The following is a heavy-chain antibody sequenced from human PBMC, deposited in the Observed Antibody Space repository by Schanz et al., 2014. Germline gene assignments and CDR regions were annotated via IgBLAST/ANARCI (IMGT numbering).Heavy chain of an antibody. CDR2: IIPSLGLA. V-gene: IGHV1-69*04. CDR1: GYTFTSHG. D-gene: IGHD3-22*01. J-gene: IGHJ5*02. CDR3: AREVGLYDRGWFDP. Sequence: QLQLVQSGAEVKKPGASVKVSCKASGYTFTSHGISWVRQAPGQGLEWMGRIIPSLGLAKYEQKFQDKVTITADTSTTTAYMEVSSLRSEDTAVYYYAREVGLYDRGWFDPWGQGTLVIVSS.